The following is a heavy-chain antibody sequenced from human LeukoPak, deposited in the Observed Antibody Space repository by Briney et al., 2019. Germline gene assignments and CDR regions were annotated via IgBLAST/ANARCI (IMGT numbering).Heavy chain of an antibody. CDR1: GFTFSSYG. D-gene: IGHD4-11*01. CDR3: ARDRGDYSDYSDFFDA. J-gene: IGHJ4*02. V-gene: IGHV3-33*01. Sequence: GGSLRLSCATSGFTFSSYGFHWVRQAPIKGMEWVAVIWYDGSKKYYADSVRGRFTISRDDSKNTVYLQMDILRAEDTAMYYCARDRGDYSDYSDFFDAWGQGTLVTVSS. CDR2: IWYDGSKK.